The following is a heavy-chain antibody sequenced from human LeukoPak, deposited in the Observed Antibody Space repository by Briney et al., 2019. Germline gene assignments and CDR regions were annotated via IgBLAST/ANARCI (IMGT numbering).Heavy chain of an antibody. CDR1: GDTFSSYA. CDR2: IIPILGTT. J-gene: IGHJ3*01. D-gene: IGHD3-22*01. V-gene: IGHV1-69*01. CDR3: ARNDYYDSSAYRENPFDV. Sequence: SVKVSCKASGDTFSSYAISWLRQAPGQGLEWMGGIIPILGTTNYAQKFQGRVTITADESTSTLYMELRSLRSEDTAIYYCARNDYYDSSAYRENPFDVWGQGTMVTVSS.